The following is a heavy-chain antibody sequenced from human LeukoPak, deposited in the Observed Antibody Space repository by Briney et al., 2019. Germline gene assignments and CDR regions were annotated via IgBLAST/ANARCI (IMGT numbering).Heavy chain of an antibody. J-gene: IGHJ4*02. CDR2: ISNNGGYT. V-gene: IGHV3-23*01. CDR3: ARDMSGYNYGADY. D-gene: IGHD5-18*01. Sequence: GGSLRLSCAASGFTFSSSAMSWVRQAPGKGLEWVSAISNNGGYTYYADSVKGRFTISRDNSKNTLYLQMNSLRAEDTAVYYCARDMSGYNYGADYWGQGTLVTVSS. CDR1: GFTFSSSA.